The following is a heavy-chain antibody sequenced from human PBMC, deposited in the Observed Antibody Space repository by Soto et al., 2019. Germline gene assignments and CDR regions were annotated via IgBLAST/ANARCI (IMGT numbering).Heavy chain of an antibody. CDR1: GVTFSSYG. CDR2: IWYDGSNK. Sequence: PGGSLRLSCAASGVTFSSYGMHWVRQAPGKGLEWVAVIWYDGSNKYYADSVKGRFTISRDNSKNTLYLQMNSLRAEDTAVYYCARDFSLSESYGMDVWGQGTTVTVSS. CDR3: ARDFSLSESYGMDV. J-gene: IGHJ6*02. D-gene: IGHD3-3*01. V-gene: IGHV3-33*01.